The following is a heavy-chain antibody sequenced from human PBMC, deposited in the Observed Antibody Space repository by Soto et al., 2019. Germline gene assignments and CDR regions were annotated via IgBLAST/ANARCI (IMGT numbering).Heavy chain of an antibody. CDR2: IYTSGTT. V-gene: IGHV4-4*07. J-gene: IGHJ4*02. D-gene: IGHD4-17*01. CDR3: ARELRGLPFKDY. Sequence: SLTCPASGGSLSSYYWSWIRQPAGKGLEWIGRIYTSGTTNYNPSLKSRVTMSVDTSKNQFSLKLRSVTAADTAVYYCARELRGLPFKDYCGQGTMVTV. CDR1: GGSLSSYY.